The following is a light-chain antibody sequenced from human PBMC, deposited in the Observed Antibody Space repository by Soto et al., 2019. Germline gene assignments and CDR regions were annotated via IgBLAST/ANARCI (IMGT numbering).Light chain of an antibody. CDR3: VSYTSSSTRV. Sequence: QSALTQPASVSGSPGQSITISCTGTSSDVGGYNYVSWYQQHPGKAPKLIIYEVSNRPSGVSNRFSGSKSGNTASLTISGLQAEDEADYYCVSYTSSSTRVFGGGTKVTVL. J-gene: IGLJ2*01. CDR2: EVS. V-gene: IGLV2-14*01. CDR1: SSDVGGYNY.